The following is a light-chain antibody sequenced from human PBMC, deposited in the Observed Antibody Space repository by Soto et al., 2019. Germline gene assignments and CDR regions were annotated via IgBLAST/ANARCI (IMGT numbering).Light chain of an antibody. CDR2: DTS. V-gene: IGLV7-46*01. CDR1: AGAVTSGHY. J-gene: IGLJ1*01. Sequence: QAVVTQELSLIVSPGETVTLTCGSSAGAVTSGHYPYWFQQKPGQAPRTLIYDTSNKHSWTPARFSGSVLGGKAALTLSGAQPEDEAEYFCLLSYSGARGVFGTGTKVTVL. CDR3: LLSYSGARGV.